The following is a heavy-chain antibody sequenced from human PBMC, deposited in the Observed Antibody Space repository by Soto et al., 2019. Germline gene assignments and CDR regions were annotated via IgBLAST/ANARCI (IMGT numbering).Heavy chain of an antibody. V-gene: IGHV3-30-3*01. J-gene: IGHJ4*02. D-gene: IGHD6-13*01. CDR1: GFTFSTYA. CDR2: ISYSGGNK. Sequence: QVQLVESGGGVVQPGRSLKLSCAASGFTFSTYAMQWVRQAPGKGLEWLAVISYSGGNKFYADSMKGRFTISRDNSKNTLNLQMNSLRPEDTAVYYCARDGAAGGTFDYWGQGILVTVSS. CDR3: ARDGAAGGTFDY.